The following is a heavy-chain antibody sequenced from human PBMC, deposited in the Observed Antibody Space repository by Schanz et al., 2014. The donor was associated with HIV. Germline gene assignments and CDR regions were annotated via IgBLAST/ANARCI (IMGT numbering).Heavy chain of an antibody. CDR2: INTRTGDT. Sequence: QVQLVQSGAEVKMPGASVKVSCKSSGYTFSDYYMHWLRQAPGQGLEWMGWINTRTGDTIYAERLQGRVTLTRDTSINTAYMTLSRLGSDDTAVYFCAKGQVADDNYWGQGTLITVSS. CDR3: AKGQVADDNY. CDR1: GYTFSDYY. J-gene: IGHJ4*02. D-gene: IGHD3-22*01. V-gene: IGHV1-2*02.